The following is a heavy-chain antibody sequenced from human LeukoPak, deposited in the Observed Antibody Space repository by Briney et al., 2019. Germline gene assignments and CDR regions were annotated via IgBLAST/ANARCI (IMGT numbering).Heavy chain of an antibody. CDR1: GFTFSTYG. J-gene: IGHJ5*02. D-gene: IGHD2-15*01. CDR2: ISSSGGNT. Sequence: PGGSLRLSCAASGFTFSTYGMSWVRQAAGKGLEWVSGISSSGGNTFYADSVKGRFTISRDNSKNTLYLQMNSLRAEDTAVYYCAGQSRLGYCSGGSCYSQPFDPWGQGTLVTVSS. V-gene: IGHV3-23*01. CDR3: AGQSRLGYCSGGSCYSQPFDP.